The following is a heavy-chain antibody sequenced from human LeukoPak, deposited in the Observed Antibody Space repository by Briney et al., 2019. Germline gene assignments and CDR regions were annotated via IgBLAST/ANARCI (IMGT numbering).Heavy chain of an antibody. J-gene: IGHJ6*03. CDR1: GGSISPYY. CDR3: ARTQYYYYYYMDV. CDR2: IYYSGSS. Sequence: SETLSLTCTVSGGSISPYYWGWIRQPPGKGLEYIGYIYYSGSSNYNPSLKGRVTISLDTSKNHFSLKLSSVTAADTAVYYCARTQYYYYYYMDVWGKGTTVTVSS. V-gene: IGHV4-59*08.